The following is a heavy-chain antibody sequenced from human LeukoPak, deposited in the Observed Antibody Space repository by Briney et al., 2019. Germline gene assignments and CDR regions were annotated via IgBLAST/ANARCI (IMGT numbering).Heavy chain of an antibody. V-gene: IGHV1-2*02. Sequence: ASVKVSCKASGYIFTDYYMYWVRQAPGQGFEWMGWINPNTGGTDYAQKFQGRVTMTRDTSISTAHMELNRLQSDDTAVYYCARANPLYCSSTTCLFDYWGQGTLVTVSS. J-gene: IGHJ4*02. D-gene: IGHD2-2*01. CDR1: GYIFTDYY. CDR2: INPNTGGT. CDR3: ARANPLYCSSTTCLFDY.